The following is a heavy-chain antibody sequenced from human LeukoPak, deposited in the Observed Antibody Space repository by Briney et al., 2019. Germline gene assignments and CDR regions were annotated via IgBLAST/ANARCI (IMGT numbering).Heavy chain of an antibody. CDR3: ARRPVAGAGVGGFDY. D-gene: IGHD3-16*01. CDR1: GGSLSSSSYY. CDR2: IYYSGST. Sequence: PSETLPLTCTVSGGSLSSSSYYWGWLRQPPGKGLEWIGSIYYSGSTYYNPSLKSRVTISVDTSKNQFSLKLSSVTAADTAVYYWARRPVAGAGVGGFDYGGRGPLVTVS. V-gene: IGHV4-39*01. J-gene: IGHJ4*02.